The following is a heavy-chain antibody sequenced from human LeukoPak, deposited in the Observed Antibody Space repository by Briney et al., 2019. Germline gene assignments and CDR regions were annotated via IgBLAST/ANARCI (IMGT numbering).Heavy chain of an antibody. CDR2: IWYDGSNK. V-gene: IGHV3-33*06. CDR3: AKDSLGSGWYGVDY. CDR1: GFTFSSYA. J-gene: IGHJ4*02. D-gene: IGHD6-19*01. Sequence: GGSLRLSCAASGFTFSSYAMHWVRQAPGKGLEWVAVIWYDGSNKYYADSVNGRFTISRDNSKNTLYLQMNSLRAEDTAVYYCAKDSLGSGWYGVDYWGQGTLVTVSS.